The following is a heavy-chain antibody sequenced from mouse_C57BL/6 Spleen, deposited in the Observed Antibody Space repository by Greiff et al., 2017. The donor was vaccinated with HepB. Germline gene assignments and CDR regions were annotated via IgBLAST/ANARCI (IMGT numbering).Heavy chain of an antibody. J-gene: IGHJ2*01. CDR1: GYTFTSYW. CDR3: TRRTTVVDPFDY. V-gene: IGHV1-5*01. Sequence: VQLQQSGTVLARPGASVKMSCKTSGYTFTSYWMHWVKQRPGQGLEWIGAIYPGNSDTSYNQKVKGKAKLTAVTSASTAYMELSSLTNEDTSVYYCTRRTTVVDPFDYWGQGTTLTVSS. D-gene: IGHD1-1*01. CDR2: IYPGNSDT.